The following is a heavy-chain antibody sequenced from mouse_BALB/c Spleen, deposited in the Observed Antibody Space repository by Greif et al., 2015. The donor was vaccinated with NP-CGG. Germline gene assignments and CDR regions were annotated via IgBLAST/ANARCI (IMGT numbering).Heavy chain of an antibody. Sequence: EVQLQQSGGGLVKPGGSLKLSCAASGFTFSSYAMSWVRQTPEKRLEWVATISSGGSYTYYPDSVKGRFTISRDNAKNTLYLQMSSLRSEDTAMYYCARRDKGFAYWGQGTLVTVSA. CDR3: ARRDKGFAY. J-gene: IGHJ3*01. CDR1: GFTFSSYA. V-gene: IGHV5-9-3*01. CDR2: ISSGGSYT.